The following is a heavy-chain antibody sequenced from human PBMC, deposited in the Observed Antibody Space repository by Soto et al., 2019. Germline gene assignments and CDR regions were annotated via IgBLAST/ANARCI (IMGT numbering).Heavy chain of an antibody. V-gene: IGHV3-15*07. D-gene: IGHD3-22*01. CDR3: TTDPVTMIVVVPSSG. CDR1: GFTFSNAW. J-gene: IGHJ4*02. CDR2: IKSKTDGGTT. Sequence: GGSLRLSCAASGFTFSNAWMNWVRQAKGKGLEWVGRIKSKTDGGTTDYAAPVKGRFTISRDDSKNTLYLQMNSPKTEDTAVYYCTTDPVTMIVVVPSSGWGQGTLVTVSS.